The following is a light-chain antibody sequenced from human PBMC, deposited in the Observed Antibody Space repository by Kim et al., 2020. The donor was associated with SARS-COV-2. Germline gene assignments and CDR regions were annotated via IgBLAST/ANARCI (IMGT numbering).Light chain of an antibody. V-gene: IGKV3-15*01. CDR3: QQYNRWPPYI. Sequence: VSPGESATLSCRASKSVGSNLALYQQRPGQAPRLLIYGASTRATGGPARFSGSGSGTEFTLTISSPQAEDFAVYYCQQYNRWPPYIFGQGTKLEI. CDR2: GAS. CDR1: KSVGSN. J-gene: IGKJ2*01.